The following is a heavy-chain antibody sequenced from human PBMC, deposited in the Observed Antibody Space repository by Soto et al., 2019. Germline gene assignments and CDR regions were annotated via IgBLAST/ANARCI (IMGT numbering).Heavy chain of an antibody. Sequence: QVQLVQSGAEVKKPGASVKVSCKATGYTFTPYDINWVRQATGQGLEWMGWMNPNSGDTGYAQKFQGRVTMTRDTSISTAYMELSTLTSEDTAVYYCVRGLEWLRNYWGQGTLVTVSS. CDR2: MNPNSGDT. V-gene: IGHV1-8*01. J-gene: IGHJ4*02. CDR1: GYTFTPYD. CDR3: VRGLEWLRNY. D-gene: IGHD5-12*01.